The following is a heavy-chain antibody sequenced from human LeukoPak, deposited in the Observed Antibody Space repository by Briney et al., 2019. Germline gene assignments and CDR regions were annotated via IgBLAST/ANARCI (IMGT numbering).Heavy chain of an antibody. V-gene: IGHV3-11*04. J-gene: IGHJ6*03. Sequence: GGSLRLSCAASGFTFSDYYMSWIRQAPGKGLEWVSYISSSGSTIYYAHSVKGRFTISRNNAKNSLYLQMNSLSAEETAVYYCARGLGYSYGPPRYYYYYYMDVWGKGTTVTVSS. CDR1: GFTFSDYY. CDR2: ISSSGSTI. CDR3: ARGLGYSYGPPRYYYYYYMDV. D-gene: IGHD5-18*01.